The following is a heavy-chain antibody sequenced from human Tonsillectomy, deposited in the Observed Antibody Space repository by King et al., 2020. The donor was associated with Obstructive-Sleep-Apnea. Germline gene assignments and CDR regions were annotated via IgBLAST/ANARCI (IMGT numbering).Heavy chain of an antibody. Sequence: DVQLVESGGDLVQPGRSLRLSCAASGFTFDHYAMHWVRQAPGKGLEWVSGISWNSAAIGYADSVKGRFTISRDNAKNSLYLQMNSLRPEDTALYYCAKDLRAVDHYFHFWGQGTLVTVSS. D-gene: IGHD4-23*01. CDR3: AKDLRAVDHYFHF. J-gene: IGHJ4*02. CDR1: GFTFDHYA. CDR2: ISWNSAAI. V-gene: IGHV3-9*01.